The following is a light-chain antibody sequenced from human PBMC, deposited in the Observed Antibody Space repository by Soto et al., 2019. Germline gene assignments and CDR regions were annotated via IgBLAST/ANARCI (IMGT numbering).Light chain of an antibody. Sequence: IVLTQSPCTLSLSPGERATLSCRASQTVSSNFLAWYQEKPGQGPRLLIYGASTRATGIPDRFSGSGSGTDFTLTIDSLEPEDFALFYCQQRSSWPWTFGQGTKVDIK. CDR2: GAS. CDR3: QQRSSWPWT. J-gene: IGKJ1*01. V-gene: IGKV3D-20*02. CDR1: QTVSSNF.